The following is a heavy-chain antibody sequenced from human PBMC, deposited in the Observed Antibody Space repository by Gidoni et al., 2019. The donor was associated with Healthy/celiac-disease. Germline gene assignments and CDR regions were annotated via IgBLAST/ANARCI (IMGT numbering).Heavy chain of an antibody. CDR1: GYTFTGYY. J-gene: IGHJ5*02. D-gene: IGHD2-2*01. CDR2: INPNSGGT. CDR3: ARDRIVVVPAARFQGWFDP. V-gene: IGHV1-2*02. Sequence: QVQLVPSGAEVPKPGASVKVSCKASGYTFTGYYMHWVRQAPGQGREWMGWINPNSGGTNYAQKFQGRVTMTRDTSISTAYMELSRLRSDDTAVYYCARDRIVVVPAARFQGWFDPWGQGTLVTVSS.